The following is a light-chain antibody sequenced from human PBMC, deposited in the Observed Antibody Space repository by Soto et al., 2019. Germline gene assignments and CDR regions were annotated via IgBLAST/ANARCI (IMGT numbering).Light chain of an antibody. V-gene: IGKV3-15*01. Sequence: EIVMTQSPATLSVSPGEGATLSCRASQSVSSKLAWFQQKPGQAPRLLIYGASTRATGIPARFSGSGSGTEFTLTISGLHSEDFAVYYCQQYNNWPPFTFGQGTKLEIK. CDR2: GAS. CDR3: QQYNNWPPFT. J-gene: IGKJ2*01. CDR1: QSVSSK.